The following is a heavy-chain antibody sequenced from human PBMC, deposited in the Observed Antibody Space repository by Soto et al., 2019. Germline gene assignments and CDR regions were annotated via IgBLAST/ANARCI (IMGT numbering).Heavy chain of an antibody. J-gene: IGHJ4*02. CDR3: VTWGGIEARNLDH. CDR2: INYNGGTT. Sequence: GGSLRLSCSASGFPFSNHAMHWVRQAPGKGLEYVSAINYNGGTTYYVDSVKGRFTISRDNSKNTLYLQMSSLKVEDTAMYHCVTWGGIEARNLDHWGQGTLVTVSS. CDR1: GFPFSNHA. V-gene: IGHV3-64D*06. D-gene: IGHD6-6*01.